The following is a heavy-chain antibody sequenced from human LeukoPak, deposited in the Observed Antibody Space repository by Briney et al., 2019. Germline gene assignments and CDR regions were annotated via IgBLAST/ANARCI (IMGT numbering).Heavy chain of an antibody. V-gene: IGHV3-7*01. Sequence: PGGSLRLSCVASGFTFSSYWMSWVRQAPGKGLEWVANIKKDGSEKYYVDSVKGRFTISRDNAKNSLYLQMNSLRAEDTAVYYCARGLGAFDMWGQGTMVTVSS. J-gene: IGHJ3*02. CDR2: IKKDGSEK. CDR3: ARGLGAFDM. CDR1: GFTFSSYW. D-gene: IGHD3-16*01.